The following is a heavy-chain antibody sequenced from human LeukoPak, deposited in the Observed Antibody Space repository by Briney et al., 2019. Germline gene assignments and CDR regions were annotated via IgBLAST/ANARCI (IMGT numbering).Heavy chain of an antibody. CDR1: GFTFSSYS. V-gene: IGHV3-48*01. CDR2: ISGSSRPI. Sequence: GGSLRLSCAASGFTFSSYSMNWVRQAPGRGLEWVSYISGSSRPIYYADSVKGRFTISRDNAKNSLYLQMNSLRAEDTAVYYCAKDAVPYYYYYYGMDVWGQGTTVTVSS. CDR3: AKDAVPYYYYYYGMDV. J-gene: IGHJ6*02.